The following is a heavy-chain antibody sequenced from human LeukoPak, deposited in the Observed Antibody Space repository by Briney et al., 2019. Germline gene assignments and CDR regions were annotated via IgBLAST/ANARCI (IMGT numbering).Heavy chain of an antibody. J-gene: IGHJ4*02. V-gene: IGHV3-9*01. CDR1: GFTFDDYA. Sequence: GGCLRLSCAASGFTFDDYAMHWVRQAPGKGLEWVSGISWNSGSIGYADSVKGRFTISRDNAKNSLYLQMNSLRAEDTALYYCAKDIYYDSSGFDYWGQGTLVTVSS. D-gene: IGHD3-22*01. CDR2: ISWNSGSI. CDR3: AKDIYYDSSGFDY.